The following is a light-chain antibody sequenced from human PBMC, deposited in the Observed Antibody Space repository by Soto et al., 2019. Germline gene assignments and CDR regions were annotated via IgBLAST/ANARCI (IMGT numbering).Light chain of an antibody. V-gene: IGKV1-5*03. CDR1: QSINGW. CDR3: HQYHNFPRT. CDR2: TAS. J-gene: IGKJ1*01. Sequence: DIPLTQSPSTLSASVGDRVTITCRASQSINGWLAWYQQKPGQAPNLLIYTASTLESGVPSRFSGSGSGTEFTLTVSSLQPDDFATYYCHQYHNFPRTFGQGTKVEI.